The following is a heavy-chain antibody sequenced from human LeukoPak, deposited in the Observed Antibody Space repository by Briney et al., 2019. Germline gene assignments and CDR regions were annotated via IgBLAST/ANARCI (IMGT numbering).Heavy chain of an antibody. CDR2: IIPFLGIA. D-gene: IGHD3-10*01. V-gene: IGHV1-69*04. CDR1: GGTFSSYA. CDR3: ARDGSGVWFDY. Sequence: SVKVSCKASGGTFSSYAISWVRQAPGQGLEWMGRIIPFLGIANYAQKFQGRVTITADKSTSTAYMELSSLRSEDTAVYYCARDGSGVWFDYWGQGTLVTVSS. J-gene: IGHJ4*02.